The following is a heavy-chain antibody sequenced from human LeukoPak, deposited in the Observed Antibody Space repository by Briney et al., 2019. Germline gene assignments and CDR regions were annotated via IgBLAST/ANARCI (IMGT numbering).Heavy chain of an antibody. Sequence: SETLSLTCTVSGGSINGNDYYWGWIRQPPGKGLEWIESIYYRGSTYYNPSLKSRVTISVDTSKNQFFLRLSSVTAADTALYYCARTNYYFYYMDVWGRGTTVTVSS. CDR1: GGSINGNDYY. J-gene: IGHJ6*03. CDR2: IYYRGST. D-gene: IGHD2-8*01. CDR3: ARTNYYFYYMDV. V-gene: IGHV4-39*01.